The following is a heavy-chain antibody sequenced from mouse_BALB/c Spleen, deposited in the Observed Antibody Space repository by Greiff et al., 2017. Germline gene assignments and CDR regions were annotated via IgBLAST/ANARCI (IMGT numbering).Heavy chain of an antibody. CDR1: GYAFTNYL. V-gene: IGHV1-54*01. CDR2: INPGSGGT. D-gene: IGHD2-14*01. Sequence: VKLQESGAELVRPGTSVKVSCKASGYAFTNYLIEWVKQRPGQGLEWIGVINPGSGGTNYNEKFKGKATLTADKSSSTAYMQLSSLTSDDSAVYFCARESYRYDGGWCAYRGEEGLVTVSA. CDR3: ARESYRYDGGWCAY. J-gene: IGHJ3*01.